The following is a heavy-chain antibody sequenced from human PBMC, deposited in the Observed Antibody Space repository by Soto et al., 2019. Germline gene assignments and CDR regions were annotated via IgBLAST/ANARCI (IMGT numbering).Heavy chain of an antibody. CDR3: AKVLSGGHLDY. J-gene: IGHJ4*02. CDR2: IYYTGST. V-gene: IGHV4-59*01. Sequence: ETLSLTCTVSGVSINNYYWTWIRQPPGKRLEWIGAIYYTGSTTYNPSLRSRVTFSVDTSKNQFSLSLTSVTAADTAVYFCAKVLSGGHLDYWGQGTLVAVSS. CDR1: GVSINNYY.